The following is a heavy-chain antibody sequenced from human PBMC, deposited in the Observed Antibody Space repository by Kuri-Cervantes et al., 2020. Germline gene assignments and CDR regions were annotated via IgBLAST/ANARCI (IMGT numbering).Heavy chain of an antibody. CDR1: GFTFSNAW. J-gene: IGHJ4*02. Sequence: GESLKISCAASGFTFSNAWMSWVRQAPGKGLEWVSAISGSGGSTYYADSVKGRFTISRDNSKNTLYLQMNSLRAEDTAVYYCASSFRAPTPNDYWGQGTLVTVSS. V-gene: IGHV3-23*01. D-gene: IGHD3-16*01. CDR3: ASSFRAPTPNDY. CDR2: ISGSGGST.